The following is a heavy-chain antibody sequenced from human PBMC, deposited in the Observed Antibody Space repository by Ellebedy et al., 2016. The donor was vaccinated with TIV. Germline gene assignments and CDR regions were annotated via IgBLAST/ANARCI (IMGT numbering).Heavy chain of an antibody. CDR2: IWYDGSHK. J-gene: IGHJ4*02. V-gene: IGHV3-33*01. CDR3: TRGVALGLLGAHSDF. Sequence: GESLKISXAASGFTFSRHGMHWVRQAPGKGLEWVAVIWYDGSHKYYADSVRGRFTISRDNSKSMLYLQMDSLRGDDTAVYYCTRGVALGLLGAHSDFWGQGTLVTVSS. D-gene: IGHD2-15*01. CDR1: GFTFSRHG.